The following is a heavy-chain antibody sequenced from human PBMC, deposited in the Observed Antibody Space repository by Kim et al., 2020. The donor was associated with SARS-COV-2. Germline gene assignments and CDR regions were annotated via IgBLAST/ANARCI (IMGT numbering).Heavy chain of an antibody. D-gene: IGHD3-3*01. CDR2: IYYSGST. CDR1: GGSISSYY. J-gene: IGHJ5*02. CDR3: ARDRTDYDFWSGYSGRNWFDP. Sequence: SETLSLTCTVSGGSISSYYWSWIRQPPGKGLEWIGYIYYSGSTNYNPSLKSRVTISVDTSKNQFSLKLSSVTAADTAVYYCARDRTDYDFWSGYSGRNWFDPWGQGTLVTVSS. V-gene: IGHV4-59*01.